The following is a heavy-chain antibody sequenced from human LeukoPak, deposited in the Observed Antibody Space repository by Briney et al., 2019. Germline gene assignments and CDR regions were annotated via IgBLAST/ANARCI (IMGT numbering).Heavy chain of an antibody. CDR2: ISAYNGNT. J-gene: IGHJ3*02. CDR1: GYTFTSYG. V-gene: IGHV1-18*01. D-gene: IGHD3-16*01. CDR3: ATASDYVDYAFDI. Sequence: GASVKVSCKASGYTFTSYGISWVRQAPGQGLEWMGWISAYNGNTNYAQKLQGRVTMTTDTSTSTAYMELRSLRSEDTAVYYCATASDYVDYAFDIWGQGTMVTVSS.